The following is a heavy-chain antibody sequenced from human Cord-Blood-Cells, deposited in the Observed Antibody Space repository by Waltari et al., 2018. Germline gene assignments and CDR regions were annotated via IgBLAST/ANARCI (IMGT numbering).Heavy chain of an antibody. J-gene: IGHJ4*02. CDR3: ARMGISGYDY. Sequence: EVQLVESGGGLVKPGGSLRLSCAASGFTFSIYSMTWVRQAPGKGLEWVSSISSSSSYIYYADSVKGRFTISRDNAKNSLYLQMNSLRAEDTAVYYCARMGISGYDYWGQGTLVTVSS. CDR2: ISSSSSYI. V-gene: IGHV3-21*01. CDR1: GFTFSIYS. D-gene: IGHD5-12*01.